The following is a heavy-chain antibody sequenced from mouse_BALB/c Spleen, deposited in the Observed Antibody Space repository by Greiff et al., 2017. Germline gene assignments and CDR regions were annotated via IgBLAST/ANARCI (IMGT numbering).Heavy chain of an antibody. V-gene: IGHV7-3*02. D-gene: IGHD2-2*01. CDR3: VRDLYYGYDGAWFAY. CDR1: GFTFTDYY. J-gene: IGHJ3*01. Sequence: DVKLVESGGGLVQPGGSLRLSCATSGFTFTDYYMSWVRQPPGKALEWLGFIRNKANGYTTEYSASVKGRFTISRDNSQSILYLQMNTLRAEDSATYYCVRDLYYGYDGAWFAYWGQGTLVTVSA. CDR2: IRNKANGYTT.